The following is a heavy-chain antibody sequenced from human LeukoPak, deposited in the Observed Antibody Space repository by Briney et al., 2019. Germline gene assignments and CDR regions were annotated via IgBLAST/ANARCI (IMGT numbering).Heavy chain of an antibody. V-gene: IGHV3-74*01. CDR2: INSDGSST. CDR1: GFTFSSYW. CDR3: ARDNFSSSWYDGRENWFDP. Sequence: GGSLRLSCAASGFTFSSYWMHWVRQAPGKGLVWVSRINSDGSSTSYADSAKGRFTISRDNAKNTLYLQMNSLRAEDTAVYYCARDNFSSSWYDGRENWFDPWGQGTLVTVSS. D-gene: IGHD6-13*01. J-gene: IGHJ5*02.